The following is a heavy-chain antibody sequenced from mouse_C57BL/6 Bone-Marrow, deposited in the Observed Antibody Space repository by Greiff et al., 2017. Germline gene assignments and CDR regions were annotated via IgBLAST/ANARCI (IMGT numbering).Heavy chain of an antibody. CDR2: IDPSDSYT. D-gene: IGHD2-2*01. CDR3: AVWLRPYYFDY. V-gene: IGHV1-69*01. J-gene: IGHJ2*01. Sequence: VQLQQSGAELVMPGASVKLSCTASGYTFTSYWMHWVKQRPGQGLEWIGEIDPSDSYTNYTQKFKGKSTLTVDKSSSTAYMQLSSLTSEDSAVYYCAVWLRPYYFDYWGQGTTLTVSS. CDR1: GYTFTSYW.